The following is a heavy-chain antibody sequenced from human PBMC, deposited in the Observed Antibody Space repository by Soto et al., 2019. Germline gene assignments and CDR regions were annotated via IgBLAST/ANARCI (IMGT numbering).Heavy chain of an antibody. CDR1: GYSFTSYW. V-gene: IGHV5-51*01. Sequence: PGESLKISCKGSGYSFTSYWIGWVRQMPGKGLEWMGIIYPGDSDTRYSPSFQGQVTISADKSISTAYLQWSSLKASDTAMYYCARHVDGSGSSFRPNWFDPWGQGTLVTVSS. CDR3: ARHVDGSGSSFRPNWFDP. J-gene: IGHJ5*02. CDR2: IYPGDSDT. D-gene: IGHD3-10*01.